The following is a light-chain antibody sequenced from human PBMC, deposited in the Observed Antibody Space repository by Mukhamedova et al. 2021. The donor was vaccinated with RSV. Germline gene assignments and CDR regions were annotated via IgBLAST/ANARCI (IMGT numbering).Light chain of an antibody. CDR3: QQYGSSYT. Sequence: GERATLSCRASQSVSSSYLAWYQQKPGQAPRLLTYGASSRATGIPDRFSGSGSGTDFTLTISRLEPEDFAVYYCQQYGSSYTFGQG. V-gene: IGKV3-20*01. CDR1: QSVSSSY. J-gene: IGKJ2*01. CDR2: GAS.